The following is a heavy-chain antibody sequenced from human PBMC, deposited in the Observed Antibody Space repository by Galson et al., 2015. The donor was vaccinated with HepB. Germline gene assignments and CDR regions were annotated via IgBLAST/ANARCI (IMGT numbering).Heavy chain of an antibody. CDR2: ISGSGGST. CDR1: GFTFSSYA. D-gene: IGHD1-26*01. CDR3: AKVEWELLDPYYFDY. J-gene: IGHJ4*02. Sequence: SLRLSCAASGFTFSSYAMSWVRQAPGKGLEWVSAISGSGGSTYYADSVKGRFTISRDNSKNTLYLQMNSLRAEDTAVYYCAKVEWELLDPYYFDYWGQGTLVTVSS. V-gene: IGHV3-23*01.